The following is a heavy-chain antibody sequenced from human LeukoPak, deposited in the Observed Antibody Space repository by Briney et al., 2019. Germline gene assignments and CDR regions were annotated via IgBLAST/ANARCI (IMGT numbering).Heavy chain of an antibody. V-gene: IGHV4-39*07. CDR3: ARETSQKGAHYMDV. CDR1: GGSISSSSYY. CDR2: IYYSGST. D-gene: IGHD3-16*01. Sequence: PSETLSLTCTVSGGSISSSSYYWGWIRQPPGKGLEWIGNIYYSGSTYYNPSLKSRVTISVDTSKNQFSLKLRSVTAADTAVYYCARETSQKGAHYMDVWGKGTTVTISS. J-gene: IGHJ6*03.